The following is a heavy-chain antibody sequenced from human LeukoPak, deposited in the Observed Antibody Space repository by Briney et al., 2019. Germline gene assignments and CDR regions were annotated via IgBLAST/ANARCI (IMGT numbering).Heavy chain of an antibody. V-gene: IGHV5-51*01. CDR1: GYNFSTYW. J-gene: IGHJ2*01. D-gene: IGHD1-26*01. CDR3: ARRGPRSGSSGYRYFDL. CDR2: VYPGDSDT. Sequence: GESLKISCKGSGYNFSTYWIGWVRQMPGKGLEWMGIVYPGDSDTRYSPSFQGQVTLSVDKSISTAYLQWSGLKASDRAIYYCARRGPRSGSSGYRYFDLWGRGTLVTVSS.